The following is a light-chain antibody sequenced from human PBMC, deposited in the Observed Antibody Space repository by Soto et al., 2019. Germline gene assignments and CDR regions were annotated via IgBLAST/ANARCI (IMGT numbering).Light chain of an antibody. CDR3: SSYTSTNFVI. Sequence: QSALTQPASVSGSPGQSITISCTGSSGDIGDCKYVSWYKQHPGKAPKLMIYDVSNRPSGVSNRFSASKSGNTASLTISGLQAGDEADYYCSSYTSTNFVIFGGGTKLTVL. V-gene: IGLV2-14*01. CDR2: DVS. J-gene: IGLJ2*01. CDR1: SGDIGDCKY.